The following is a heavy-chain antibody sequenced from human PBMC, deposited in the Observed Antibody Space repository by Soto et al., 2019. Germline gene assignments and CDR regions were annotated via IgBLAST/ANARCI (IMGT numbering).Heavy chain of an antibody. Sequence: EVQMVESGGGLIQPGGSLRLSCAAFGFTVSSNYMTWVRQAPGKGLEWVSVIYSGGGTYYADSVKGRFTIARDKSRNTLYLQMNSLRAEDTAVYHCARGFPSMAYYGEYYFDKWGQGTLGTVSS. CDR2: IYSGGGT. D-gene: IGHD3-10*01. CDR1: GFTVSSNY. CDR3: ARGFPSMAYYGEYYFDK. V-gene: IGHV3-53*01. J-gene: IGHJ4*02.